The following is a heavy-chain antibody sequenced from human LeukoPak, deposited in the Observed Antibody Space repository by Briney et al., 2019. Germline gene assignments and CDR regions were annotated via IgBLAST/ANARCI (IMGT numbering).Heavy chain of an antibody. CDR1: GYTFTSYG. CDR3: ARDYDILTGYGRNYYYMDV. CDR2: ISAYNGNT. Sequence: ASVKVSCKASGYTFTSYGISWVRQAPGQGLEWMGWISAYNGNTNYAQKLQGRVTMITDTSTSTAYMELRSLRSDDTAVYYCARDYDILTGYGRNYYYMDVWGKGTTVTISS. V-gene: IGHV1-18*01. D-gene: IGHD3-9*01. J-gene: IGHJ6*03.